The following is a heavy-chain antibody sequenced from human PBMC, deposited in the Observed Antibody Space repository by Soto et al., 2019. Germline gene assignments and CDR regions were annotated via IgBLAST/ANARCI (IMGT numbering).Heavy chain of an antibody. V-gene: IGHV4-59*08. Sequence: PSETLSLTCTVSGGSISSYYCSWIRQPPGKGLEWIGYIYYSGSTNYNPSLKSRVTISVDTSKNQFSLKLSSVTAADTAVYYCARHLAPTTYYDFWSGYYTDGYYYYMDVWGKGTTVTVSS. CDR1: GGSISSYY. CDR2: IYYSGST. J-gene: IGHJ6*03. D-gene: IGHD3-3*01. CDR3: ARHLAPTTYYDFWSGYYTDGYYYYMDV.